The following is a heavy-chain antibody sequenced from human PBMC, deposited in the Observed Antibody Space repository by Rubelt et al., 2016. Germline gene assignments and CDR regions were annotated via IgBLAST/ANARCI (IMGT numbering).Heavy chain of an antibody. V-gene: IGHV3-48*04. CDR1: GFTFSSYS. D-gene: IGHD3-3*02. J-gene: IGHJ6*03. CDR2: ISSSSSTI. Sequence: EVQLVESGGGLVQPGGSLRLSCAASGFTFSSYSMNWVRQAPGKGLEWVSYISSSSSTIYYADSVKGRFTISRDNAKNSLYLQMNSLRAEDTAVYYCARTALRTLYYYYYMDVWGKGTTVTVSS. CDR3: ARTALRTLYYYYYMDV.